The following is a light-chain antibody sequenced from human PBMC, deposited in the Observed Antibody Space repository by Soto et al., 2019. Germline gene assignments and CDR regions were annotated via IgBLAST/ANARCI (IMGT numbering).Light chain of an antibody. CDR1: SGHSTYA. CDR3: QTWGPGISVV. J-gene: IGLJ2*01. Sequence: QPVLTQSPSASASLGASVKLTCTLSSGHSTYAIAWHQQQPEKGPRYLMKVNSDGSHIKGDGIPDRFSGSSSGAERYLTISSLHSEDEADYCCQTWGPGISVVFGGGTKVTVL. CDR2: VNSDGSH. V-gene: IGLV4-69*01.